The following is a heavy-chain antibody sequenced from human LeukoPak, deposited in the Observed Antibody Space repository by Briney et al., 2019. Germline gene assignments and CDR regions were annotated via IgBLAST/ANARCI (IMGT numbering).Heavy chain of an antibody. CDR1: GFTFSSYG. Sequence: GRCLRLSCAPSGFTFSSYGMHCVRQAPERGLEWVAVIWYDGSNKYYADSVKGRFAISRDNSKNTLYLEMNSLRAEDTAVYYCASEPDPWGQGTLVIVSS. V-gene: IGHV3-33*01. J-gene: IGHJ5*02. CDR2: IWYDGSNK. CDR3: ASEPDP.